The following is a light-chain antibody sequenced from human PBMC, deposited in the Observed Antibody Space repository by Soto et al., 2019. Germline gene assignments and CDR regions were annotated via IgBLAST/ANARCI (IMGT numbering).Light chain of an antibody. CDR1: IRDVGVYDY. CDR2: EVS. J-gene: IGLJ1*01. V-gene: IGLV2-14*01. Sequence: QSVLNQSPSASGSPVQSVNISRTSTIRDVGVYDYVSWYQPQSGKAPKLMIHEVSNRPSGVSNRFSGSKSGNTASLTISGLQAEDEADYYCSSFTSSRAYVFGIGTKVTVL. CDR3: SSFTSSRAYV.